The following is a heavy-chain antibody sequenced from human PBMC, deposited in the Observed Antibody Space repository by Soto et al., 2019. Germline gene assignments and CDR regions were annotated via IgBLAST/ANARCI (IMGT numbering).Heavy chain of an antibody. CDR2: IYHSGST. CDR1: GGSISSGDYY. V-gene: IGHV4-30-4*01. Sequence: SETLSLTCTVSGGSISSGDYYWGWIRQPPGKGLEWIGYIYHSGSTYYNPSLKSRVTISVDTSKNQFSLKLSSVTAADTAVYYCARVSGSYYYGMDVWGQGTTVTVSS. D-gene: IGHD1-26*01. CDR3: ARVSGSYYYGMDV. J-gene: IGHJ6*02.